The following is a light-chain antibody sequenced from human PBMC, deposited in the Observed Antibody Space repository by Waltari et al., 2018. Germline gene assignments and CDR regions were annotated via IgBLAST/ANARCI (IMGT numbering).Light chain of an antibody. J-gene: IGKJ1*01. CDR3: QHYLRLPVA. CDR2: SVS. CDR1: QSLNRA. Sequence: EIVLTQSPDTLSLSPGERATLSCRASQSLNRALAWYQQKPGQAPRLLIYSVSTRATGIPDRFSGSGSGADFSLTITRLEPEDFAVYYCQHYLRLPVAFGQGTKVDIK. V-gene: IGKV3-20*01.